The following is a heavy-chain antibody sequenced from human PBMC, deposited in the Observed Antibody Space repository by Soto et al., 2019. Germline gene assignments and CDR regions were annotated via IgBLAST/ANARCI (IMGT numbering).Heavy chain of an antibody. Sequence: TSETLSLTCTVSGGSISSGGYYWSWIRQPPGKGLEWIGEINHSGSTNYNPSLKSRVTISVDTSKNQFSLKLSSVTAADTAVYYCARVGSGRYYYYYYGMDVWGQGTTVTVSS. CDR3: ARVGSGRYYYYYYGMDV. D-gene: IGHD3-3*01. J-gene: IGHJ6*02. V-gene: IGHV4-39*07. CDR1: GGSISSGGYY. CDR2: INHSGST.